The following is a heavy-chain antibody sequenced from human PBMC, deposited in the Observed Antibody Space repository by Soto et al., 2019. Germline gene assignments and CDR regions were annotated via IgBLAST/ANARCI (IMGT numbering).Heavy chain of an antibody. V-gene: IGHV3-23*01. Sequence: EVQLLESGGGLVQPGGSLRLSCAASGFTFSSYAMSWVRQAPGKGLEWVSSISGSGGSTYYADSVKGRFTISRDNSKNTLYLQMNSLRAEDTAVYYCAKEFEAGRGSGWYPSFDYWGQGTLVTVSS. CDR2: ISGSGGST. J-gene: IGHJ4*02. D-gene: IGHD6-19*01. CDR3: AKEFEAGRGSGWYPSFDY. CDR1: GFTFSSYA.